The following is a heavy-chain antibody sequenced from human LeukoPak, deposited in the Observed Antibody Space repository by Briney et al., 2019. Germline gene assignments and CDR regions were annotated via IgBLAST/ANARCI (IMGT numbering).Heavy chain of an antibody. V-gene: IGHV3-23*01. CDR1: GFTFSSFA. CDR3: AKGSRYYYDHDAFDI. CDR2: ISGYGDST. J-gene: IGHJ3*02. Sequence: GGSLRLSCSASGFTFSSFAMNWVRQAPGKGLEWVSIISGYGDSTYYTDSVKGRFTISRDNSKNTLYLQMNSLRAEDTAVYYCAKGSRYYYDHDAFDIWGQGTMVTVSS. D-gene: IGHD3-22*01.